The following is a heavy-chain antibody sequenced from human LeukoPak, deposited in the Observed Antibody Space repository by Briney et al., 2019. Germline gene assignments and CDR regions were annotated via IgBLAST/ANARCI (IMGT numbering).Heavy chain of an antibody. CDR2: IYSGGST. V-gene: IGHV3-53*01. J-gene: IGHJ4*02. CDR3: ARGPYYDILTGYYYGLDY. CDR1: GFTFSSYW. Sequence: PGGSLRLSCAASGFTFSSYWMHWVRQAPGKGLEWVSVIYSGGSTYYADSVKGRFTTSRDNSKNTLYLQMNSLRAEDTAVYYCARGPYYDILTGYYYGLDYWGQGTLVTVSS. D-gene: IGHD3-9*01.